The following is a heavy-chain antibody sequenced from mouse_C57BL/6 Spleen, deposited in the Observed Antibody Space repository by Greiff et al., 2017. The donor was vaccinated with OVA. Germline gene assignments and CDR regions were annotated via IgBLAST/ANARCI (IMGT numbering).Heavy chain of an antibody. Sequence: QVQLQQPGAELVMPGASVKLSCKASGYTFTSYWMHWVKQRPGQGLEWIGEIDPSDSYTNYNQKFKGKSTLTEDKSSSTAYMQLSSLTSEDSAVYYCARTGTDFDVWGTGTTVTVSS. J-gene: IGHJ1*03. D-gene: IGHD4-1*01. CDR1: GYTFTSYW. CDR2: IDPSDSYT. CDR3: ARTGTDFDV. V-gene: IGHV1-69*01.